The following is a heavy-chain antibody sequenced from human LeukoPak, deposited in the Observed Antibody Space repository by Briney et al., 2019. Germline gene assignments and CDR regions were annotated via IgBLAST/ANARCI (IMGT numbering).Heavy chain of an antibody. D-gene: IGHD5-24*01. J-gene: IGHJ4*02. CDR2: ISGSGGST. V-gene: IGHV3-23*01. CDR3: ASSDGYRYDPIDY. Sequence: GGSLRLSCAASGFTFSSYAMSWVRQAPGKGLEWVSAISGSGGSTYYADSVKGRFTISRDNSESTLYLQMNSLRAEDTAVYYCASSDGYRYDPIDYWGQGTLVTVSS. CDR1: GFTFSSYA.